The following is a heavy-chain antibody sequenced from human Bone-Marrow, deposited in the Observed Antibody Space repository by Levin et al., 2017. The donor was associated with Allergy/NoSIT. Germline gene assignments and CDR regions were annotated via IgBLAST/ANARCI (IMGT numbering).Heavy chain of an antibody. CDR1: GFTFSSYA. D-gene: IGHD1-26*01. CDR3: ARSIVGAFNWFDP. V-gene: IGHV3-30-3*01. CDR2: ISYDGSNK. J-gene: IGHJ5*02. Sequence: LSLTCAASGFTFSSYAMHWVRQAPGKGLEWVAVISYDGSNKYYADSVKGRFTISRDNSKNTLYLQMNSLRAEDTAVYYCARSIVGAFNWFDPWGQGTLVTVSS.